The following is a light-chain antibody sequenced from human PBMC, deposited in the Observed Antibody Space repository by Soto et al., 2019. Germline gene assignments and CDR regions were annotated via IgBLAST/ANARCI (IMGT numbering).Light chain of an antibody. CDR2: EVS. Sequence: QSALTQPPSASGSPGQSVTISCTGTSSDVGGYNYVSWYQHHPGKGPKLMIYEVSKRPSGVPDRFSGSKSGDTASLTVSGLQAEDEADYYCTSYGGSNNRVVFGGGTKVTVL. CDR1: SSDVGGYNY. J-gene: IGLJ2*01. V-gene: IGLV2-8*01. CDR3: TSYGGSNNRVV.